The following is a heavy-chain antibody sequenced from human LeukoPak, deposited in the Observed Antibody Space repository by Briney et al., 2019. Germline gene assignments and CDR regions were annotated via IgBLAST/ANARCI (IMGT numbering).Heavy chain of an antibody. CDR3: AIPYYYDSSGYYYVGLNY. CDR1: GYTFTGYY. V-gene: IGHV1-2*02. D-gene: IGHD3-22*01. Sequence: ASVKVSCKASGYTFTGYYMHWVRQAPGQGLEWMGWINPNSGGTNYAQKFQGRVTMTRDTSISTAYMELSRLRSDDTAVYYSAIPYYYDSSGYYYVGLNYWGQGTLVTVSS. J-gene: IGHJ4*02. CDR2: INPNSGGT.